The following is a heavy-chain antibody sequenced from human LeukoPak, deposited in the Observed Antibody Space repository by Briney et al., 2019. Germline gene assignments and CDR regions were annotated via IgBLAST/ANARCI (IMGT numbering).Heavy chain of an antibody. V-gene: IGHV1-69*02. Sequence: SVKVSCKASGGTFISYTISWVRQAPGQGLEWMGRIIPILGIANYAQKFQGRVTITADKSTSTAYMELSSLRSEDTAVYYCARADCSSTSCFYYFDYWGQGTLVTVSS. CDR2: IIPILGIA. J-gene: IGHJ4*02. CDR3: ARADCSSTSCFYYFDY. CDR1: GGTFISYT. D-gene: IGHD2-2*01.